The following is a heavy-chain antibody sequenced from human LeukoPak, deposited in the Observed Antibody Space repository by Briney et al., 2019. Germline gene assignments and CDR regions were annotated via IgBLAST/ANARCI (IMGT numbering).Heavy chain of an antibody. J-gene: IGHJ4*02. CDR2: VSESGSAT. CDR1: GFTFSSYT. CDR3: ARISGLGAREYLDH. D-gene: IGHD2/OR15-2a*01. Sequence: GGSLRLSCAASGFTFSSYTMNWVRQAPGKGLEGVSYVSESGSATYYGDSVKGRFTISRDNAKNSVYMQMNSLRDEDTAVYYCARISGLGAREYLDHWGQGTLVTVSS. V-gene: IGHV3-48*02.